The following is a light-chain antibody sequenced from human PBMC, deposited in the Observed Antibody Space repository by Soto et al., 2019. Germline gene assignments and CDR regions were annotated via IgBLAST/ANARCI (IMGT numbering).Light chain of an antibody. Sequence: DIQMTQSPSSLSASVGDRVTITCRASQSISRYLNWYHQKPGKAPKLLSYAASNLQSGVPSRVSGSGSGTSFTLTISSLKPEDFETYYCQQSYTTPQTFGPGTKVDIK. CDR3: QQSYTTPQT. CDR1: QSISRY. V-gene: IGKV1-39*01. CDR2: AAS. J-gene: IGKJ1*01.